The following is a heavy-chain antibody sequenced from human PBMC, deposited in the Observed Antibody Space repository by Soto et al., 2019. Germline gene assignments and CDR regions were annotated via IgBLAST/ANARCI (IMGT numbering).Heavy chain of an antibody. J-gene: IGHJ3*02. CDR2: IWYDGINK. D-gene: IGHD6-13*01. CDR1: GFTFSSYC. V-gene: IGHV3-33*01. Sequence: GGSLRLSCAASGFTFSSYCIHWVRQAPCKGLEWVAVIWYDGINKYYADSVKGRFTISRDNSKNTLYLQMNSLRAEDTAVYYWARTYRCSWYGAFDIWGQGTMVTVSS. CDR3: ARTYRCSWYGAFDI.